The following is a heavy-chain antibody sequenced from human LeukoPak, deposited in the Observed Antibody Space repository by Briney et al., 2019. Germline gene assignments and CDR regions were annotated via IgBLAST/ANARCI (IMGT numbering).Heavy chain of an antibody. V-gene: IGHV3-21*01. CDR3: AREGNDFWSGVPSIHFDY. D-gene: IGHD3-3*01. Sequence: PGGSLRLSCAASGFTFSSYSMNWVRQAPGKGLEWVSSISSSSSYIYYADSVKGRFTISRDNAKNSLYLQMNSLRAEDTAVYYCAREGNDFWSGVPSIHFDYWGQGTLVTVSS. CDR2: ISSSSSYI. CDR1: GFTFSSYS. J-gene: IGHJ4*02.